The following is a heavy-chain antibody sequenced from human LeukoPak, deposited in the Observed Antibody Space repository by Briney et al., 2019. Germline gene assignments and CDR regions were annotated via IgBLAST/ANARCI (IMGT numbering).Heavy chain of an antibody. CDR2: ISAYNGNT. CDR3: AKNGRRYSSDWTGEYFQH. CDR1: GYTFTSYG. V-gene: IGHV1-18*01. D-gene: IGHD6-19*01. Sequence: GASVKVSCKASGYTFTSYGISWVRQAPGQGLEWMGWISAYNGNTNYAQKLQGRVTMTTDTSTSTAYMELRSLRAEDTAVYYCAKNGRRYSSDWTGEYFQHWGQGTLVTVSS. J-gene: IGHJ1*01.